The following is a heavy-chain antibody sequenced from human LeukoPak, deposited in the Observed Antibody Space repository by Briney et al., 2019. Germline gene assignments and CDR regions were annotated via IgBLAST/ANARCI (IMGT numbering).Heavy chain of an antibody. D-gene: IGHD1-26*01. V-gene: IGHV4-59*01. CDR1: GVSISSYY. CDR2: IYYSGST. CDR3: ARTSGELLIDY. J-gene: IGHJ4*02. Sequence: SETLSRTSTGSGVSISSYYWSWIRQPPGKGLEWIGYIYYSGSTNYNPSLKSRVTISVDTSKNQFSLKLSSVTAADTAVYYCARTSGELLIDYWGQGTLVTVSS.